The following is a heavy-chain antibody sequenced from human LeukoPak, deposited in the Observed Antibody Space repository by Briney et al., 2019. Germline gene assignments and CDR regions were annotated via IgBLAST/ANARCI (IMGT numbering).Heavy chain of an antibody. CDR1: GGSFSGYY. J-gene: IGHJ5*02. CDR2: INHSGST. V-gene: IGHV4-34*01. CDR3: ARGSAGQRPQNWFDP. D-gene: IGHD6-19*01. Sequence: SETLSLTCAVYGGSFSGYYWSWIRQPPGKGLEWIGEINHSGSTNYNPSLKSRVTISVDTSKNQFSLKLSSVTAADTAVYYCARGSAGQRPQNWFDPWGQGTLVTVSS.